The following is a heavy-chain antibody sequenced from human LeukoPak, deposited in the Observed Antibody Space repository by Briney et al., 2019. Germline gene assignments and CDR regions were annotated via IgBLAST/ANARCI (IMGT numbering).Heavy chain of an antibody. Sequence: GGSLRLSCAASGFTFSSYGMHWVRQAPGKGLEWVASINHNGNVNYYVDSVKGRFTISRDNAKNSLYLQMSNLRAEDTAVYYCAKRTHVLQFSVYYYSMDVWGQGTTVTVSS. CDR2: INHNGNVN. D-gene: IGHD3-3*01. J-gene: IGHJ6*02. V-gene: IGHV3-7*03. CDR3: AKRTHVLQFSVYYYSMDV. CDR1: GFTFSSYG.